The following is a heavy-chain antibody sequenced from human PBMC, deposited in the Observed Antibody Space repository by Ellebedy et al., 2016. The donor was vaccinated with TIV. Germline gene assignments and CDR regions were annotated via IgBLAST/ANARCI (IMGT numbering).Heavy chain of an antibody. CDR2: VYPIGST. Sequence: MPSETLSLTCSVSGGSITNTNFYWAWIRQPPGKGLEWIGSVYPIGSTYYNPSLQSRVSISIDTSKTQVSLKVTSVTATDTAVYYCARGTNVNVYYFDYWGQGTLVTASS. J-gene: IGHJ4*02. D-gene: IGHD1-1*01. V-gene: IGHV4-39*01. CDR3: ARGTNVNVYYFDY. CDR1: GGSITNTNFY.